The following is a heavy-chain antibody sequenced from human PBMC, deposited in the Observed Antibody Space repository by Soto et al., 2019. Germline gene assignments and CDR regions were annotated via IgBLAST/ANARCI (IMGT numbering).Heavy chain of an antibody. Sequence: HPGGSLRLSCAASGFIFSSFEMNWVRLAPGKGLEWVSYISSGGDTKYYAESVKGRFTVSRDNAKNSLYLEVNNLRPEDTAIYYCARQGSPYNWFDPWGQGTLVTV. J-gene: IGHJ5*02. CDR2: ISSGGDTK. V-gene: IGHV3-48*03. D-gene: IGHD1-26*01. CDR3: ARQGSPYNWFDP. CDR1: GFIFSSFE.